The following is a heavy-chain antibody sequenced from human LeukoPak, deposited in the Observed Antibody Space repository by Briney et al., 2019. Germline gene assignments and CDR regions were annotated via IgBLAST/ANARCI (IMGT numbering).Heavy chain of an antibody. J-gene: IGHJ5*02. Sequence: GGSLRLSCAASGFTFSSYAMHWVRQAPGKGLEWVTVISLDGSNKYYADSVKGRFTISRDNSKNTLYLQMNSLKTEDTAVYYCTTEVWDYASDDWFDPWGQGTLVTVSS. CDR1: GFTFSSYA. CDR3: TTEVWDYASDDWFDP. CDR2: ISLDGSNK. V-gene: IGHV3-30*04. D-gene: IGHD3-16*01.